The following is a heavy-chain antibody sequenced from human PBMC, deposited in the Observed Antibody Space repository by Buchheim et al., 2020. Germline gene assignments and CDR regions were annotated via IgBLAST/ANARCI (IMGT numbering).Heavy chain of an antibody. V-gene: IGHV3-48*01. Sequence: EVQLVESGGGSVQPGGSLRLSCAASGFTFSRYSMNWAHQAPGKGLEWVSYMTSDEKTIYYTDSVKGRFTISRDNARNLLYLQMHSLRVDDTALYYCARSVQFGMDVWGQGTT. CDR3: ARSVQFGMDV. CDR2: MTSDEKTI. J-gene: IGHJ6*02. CDR1: GFTFSRYS.